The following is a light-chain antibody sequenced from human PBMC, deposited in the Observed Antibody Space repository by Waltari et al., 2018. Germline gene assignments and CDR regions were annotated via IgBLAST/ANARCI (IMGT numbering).Light chain of an antibody. CDR2: LCS. CDR3: MQSLQALWT. V-gene: IGKV2-28*01. J-gene: IGKJ1*01. Sequence: DIVVTQSLRSLPVTPGEPASISCRSMQSLLHSNGYNYLDWYLQKPGQSPQLLTYLCSNRASGVPDRFCGSGSGTDFTLEISRVEAEDVGVYYCMQSLQALWTFGQGTKVEIK. CDR1: QSLLHSNGYNY.